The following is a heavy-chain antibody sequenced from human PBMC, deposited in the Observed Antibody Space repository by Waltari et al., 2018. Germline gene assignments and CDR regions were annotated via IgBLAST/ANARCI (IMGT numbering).Heavy chain of an antibody. V-gene: IGHV1-69*08. CDR2: IIPICGTA. D-gene: IGHD2-2*01. CDR1: GGTFSSYA. Sequence: QVQLVQSGAEVKKPGSSVKVSCKASGGTFSSYAISWVRQAPGQGMWWMGRIIPICGTANYAQKCQGRVTITADKSTSTAYRELSSLRSEDTAVYYCARTQPYCSSTSCYAFDIWGQGTMVTVSS. J-gene: IGHJ3*02. CDR3: ARTQPYCSSTSCYAFDI.